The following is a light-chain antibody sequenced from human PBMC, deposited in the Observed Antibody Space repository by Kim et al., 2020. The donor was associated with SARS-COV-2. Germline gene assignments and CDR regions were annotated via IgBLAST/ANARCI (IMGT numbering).Light chain of an antibody. J-gene: IGLJ3*02. CDR3: QTWGTSIRV. Sequence: QPVLTQSPSASASLGASVKLTCTLSSGHSSYAIAWHQQQPEKGLRYLMKLNNDGSHSKGDGIPDRFSGSSSGAERYLTISSLQSEDEADYYCQTWGTSIRVFGGGTQLTVL. CDR1: SGHSSYA. CDR2: LNNDGSH. V-gene: IGLV4-69*01.